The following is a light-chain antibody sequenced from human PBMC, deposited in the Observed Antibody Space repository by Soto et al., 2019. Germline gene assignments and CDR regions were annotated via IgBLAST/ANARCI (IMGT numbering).Light chain of an antibody. CDR1: ESISSW. J-gene: IGKJ4*01. Sequence: DVQMTQSPSTLSASVGDRVTITCRASESISSWLAWYQQKPGKAPSLLIYKASSLEVEVPSRFSGSGSGTEFTLAISSLHPDDIATYYCQQYHSPPLTFGGATKIEIK. CDR3: QQYHSPPLT. CDR2: KAS. V-gene: IGKV1-5*03.